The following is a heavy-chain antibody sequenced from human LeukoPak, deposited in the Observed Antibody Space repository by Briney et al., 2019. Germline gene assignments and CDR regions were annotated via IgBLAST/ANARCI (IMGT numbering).Heavy chain of an antibody. CDR3: ARDGSWSFDY. Sequence: GGSLRLSCAASGFTFSSYGMHWVRQAPGKGLEWVAVISYDGSKKFYADSVKGRFTISRDNSKNTLYLQMNSLRVEDTAVYYCARDGSWSFDYWGQGSLVTVSS. CDR1: GFTFSSYG. D-gene: IGHD6-13*01. CDR2: ISYDGSKK. J-gene: IGHJ4*02. V-gene: IGHV3-30*03.